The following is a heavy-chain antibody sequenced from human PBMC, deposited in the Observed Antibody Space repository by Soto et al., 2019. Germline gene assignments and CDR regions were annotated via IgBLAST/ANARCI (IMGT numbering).Heavy chain of an antibody. D-gene: IGHD2-21*02. CDR1: GFNFNRNA. Sequence: QVQLVESGGGVVQPGRSLRLSCAASGFNFNRNALHWVRQAPGKGLEWVAVIWHDGSEKYHGDSVKGRFTISRDNFKNTVYLQLNSLRVEDTAVYYCAKDCGGDCYYFDYWGQGSLVTVSS. CDR3: AKDCGGDCYYFDY. CDR2: IWHDGSEK. J-gene: IGHJ4*02. V-gene: IGHV3-33*03.